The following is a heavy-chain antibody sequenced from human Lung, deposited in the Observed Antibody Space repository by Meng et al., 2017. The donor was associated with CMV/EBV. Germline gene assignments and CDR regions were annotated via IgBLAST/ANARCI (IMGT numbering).Heavy chain of an antibody. CDR1: VNSITNNNW. CDR2: IPNRGSS. Sequence: RESGPELVKSSETMSTTCAAAVNSITNNNWWTWVRQPPGKGLEWIGEIPNRGSSAYNPSLKSRVSMSIDKSKNQFSLKLTSVTAADTAVYHCLRRSGGSVWGQGTLVTVSS. D-gene: IGHD3-10*01. V-gene: IGHV4-4*02. J-gene: IGHJ1*01. CDR3: LRRSGGSV.